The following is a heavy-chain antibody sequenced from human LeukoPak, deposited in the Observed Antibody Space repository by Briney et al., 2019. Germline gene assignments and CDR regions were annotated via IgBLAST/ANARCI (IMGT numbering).Heavy chain of an antibody. CDR2: ISSSSSTI. D-gene: IGHD2-2*01. V-gene: IGHV3-48*02. CDR1: GFTFSSYT. Sequence: GGSLRLSCAASGFTFSSYTMNWVRQAPGKGLEWVSYISSSSSTIYYADSVKGRFTIYRDNAKNSLHLQMDTLRDDDMAVYYWAARGVVLNYWGQGTLVTVSS. CDR3: AARGVVLNY. J-gene: IGHJ4*02.